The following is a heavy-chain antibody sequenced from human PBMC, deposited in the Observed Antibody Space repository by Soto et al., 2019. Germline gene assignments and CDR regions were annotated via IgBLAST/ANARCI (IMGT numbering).Heavy chain of an antibody. D-gene: IGHD3-10*01. Sequence: QVHLVQSGAEVKKPGASVKVSCKASGYTFNDYGITWVRQAPGQGLEWMGWINGHNGKTIYGQNPQGRVTMTTDSSTRTGYMEVRSLRSDDTAVYYCARDLAWGSGRDVVSEDWLDPWGQGTLVTVSS. J-gene: IGHJ5*02. V-gene: IGHV1-18*01. CDR1: GYTFNDYG. CDR2: INGHNGKT. CDR3: ARDLAWGSGRDVVSEDWLDP.